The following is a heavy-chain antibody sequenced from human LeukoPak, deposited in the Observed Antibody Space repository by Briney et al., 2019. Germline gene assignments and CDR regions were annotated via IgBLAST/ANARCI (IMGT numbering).Heavy chain of an antibody. CDR3: AIAAAATEAFDI. CDR2: ISSNGGST. V-gene: IGHV3-64D*06. Sequence: GGSLRLSCSASGFTFSTYVIHWVRQAPGKGLEYVSAISSNGGSTYYADSVKGRFTISRDNSKKALFLQMSSLRAEDTAVYYCAIAAAATEAFDIWGQGTMVT. J-gene: IGHJ3*02. CDR1: GFTFSTYV. D-gene: IGHD6-13*01.